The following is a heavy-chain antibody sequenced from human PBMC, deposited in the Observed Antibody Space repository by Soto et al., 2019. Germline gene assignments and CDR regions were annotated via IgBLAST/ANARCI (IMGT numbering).Heavy chain of an antibody. V-gene: IGHV4-39*01. Sequence: QLQLQESGPGLVKPSETLSLTCTVSGGSISSSSYYWGWIRQPPGKGLEWIGSIYYSGSTYYNPSLKSRVTISVDTSKNQFSLKLSSVTAADTAVYYCARHSPTGTWFDPWGQGTLVTVSS. CDR3: ARHSPTGTWFDP. J-gene: IGHJ5*02. D-gene: IGHD3-10*01. CDR2: IYYSGST. CDR1: GGSISSSSYY.